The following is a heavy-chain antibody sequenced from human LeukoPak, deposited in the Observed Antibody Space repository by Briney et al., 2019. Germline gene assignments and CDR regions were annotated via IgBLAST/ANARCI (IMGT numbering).Heavy chain of an antibody. CDR3: TRDSGFHFDY. J-gene: IGHJ4*02. Sequence: GGSLRLSCVASGFTFRSHWMHWVRQAPGKGLEWVSYIVNDEITTNYADSVRGRFTTSRDNDKNTIYLQMDSLRPEDTAVYYCTRDSGFHFDYWGQGTLVTVSS. CDR2: IVNDEITT. V-gene: IGHV3-74*01. CDR1: GFTFRSHW. D-gene: IGHD5-12*01.